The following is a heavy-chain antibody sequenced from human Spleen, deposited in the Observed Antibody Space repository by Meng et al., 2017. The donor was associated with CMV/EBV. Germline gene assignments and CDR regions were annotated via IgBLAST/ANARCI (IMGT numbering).Heavy chain of an antibody. D-gene: IGHD6-6*01. CDR3: TRWADYSSSSPSYGMDV. Sequence: GGSLRLSCAASGFTFSGSAMYRVRQASGKGLEWVGRIRSKANSYTTSYAASVKGRFPVSRDDSKKTAYLQMNSLITEDTAVYYCTRWADYSSSSPSYGMDVWGQGTTVTVS. J-gene: IGHJ6*02. CDR1: GFTFSGSA. CDR2: IRSKANSYTT. V-gene: IGHV3-73*01.